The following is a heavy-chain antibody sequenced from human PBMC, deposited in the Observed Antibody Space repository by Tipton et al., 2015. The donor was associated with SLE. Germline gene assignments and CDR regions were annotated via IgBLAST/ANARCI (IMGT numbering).Heavy chain of an antibody. CDR3: ARGVGSSSWYSDY. D-gene: IGHD6-13*01. V-gene: IGHV4-39*07. CDR1: GGSISSSSYY. J-gene: IGHJ4*02. CDR2: IYYSGST. Sequence: TLSLTCTVSGGSISSSSYYWGWIRQPPGKGLEWIGSIYYSGSTYYNPSLKSRVTISVDTSKNQFSLKLSSVTAADTAVYYCARGVGSSSWYSDYWGQGTLVTVSS.